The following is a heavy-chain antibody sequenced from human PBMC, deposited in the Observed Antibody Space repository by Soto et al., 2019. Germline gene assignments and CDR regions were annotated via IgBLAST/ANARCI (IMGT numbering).Heavy chain of an antibody. CDR2: IYYSGST. CDR1: GGSISSGGYY. J-gene: IGHJ5*02. D-gene: IGHD3-10*01. CDR3: ARDWIGLGELPTGP. Sequence: SDTLSITCTVSGGSISSGGYYWSWIRQHPGKGLEWIGYIYYSGSTYYNPSLKSRVTISVDTSKNQFSLKLSSVTAADAAVYYCARDWIGLGELPTGPWGQGTLVTVSS. V-gene: IGHV4-31*03.